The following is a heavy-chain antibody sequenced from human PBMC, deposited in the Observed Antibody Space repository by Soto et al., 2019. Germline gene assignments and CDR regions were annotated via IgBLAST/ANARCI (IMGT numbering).Heavy chain of an antibody. J-gene: IGHJ4*02. V-gene: IGHV3-30*18. CDR1: GFTFSSYG. CDR3: AKERKGI. Sequence: PGGSLRLSCAASGFTFSSYGMHWVRQAPGKGLEWVAVISYDGSNKYYADSVKGRFTISRDNSKNTLYLQMNSLRAEDTAVYYFAKERKGIWGQGTLVTVSS. CDR2: ISYDGSNK.